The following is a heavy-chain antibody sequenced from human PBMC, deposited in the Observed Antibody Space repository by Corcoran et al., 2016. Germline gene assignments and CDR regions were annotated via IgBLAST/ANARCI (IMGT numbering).Heavy chain of an antibody. CDR1: GGSISSYY. CDR2: IYYSGST. Sequence: QVQLQQWGAGLVKPSETLSLTCTVSGGSISSYYWSWIRQPPGKGLEWIGYIYYSGSTNYNPSLKSRVTISVDMSKNQFSLKLRSVTAADTAVYYCARDRGVAGTGGDYYYYGMDVRGQGTTVTVSS. CDR3: ARDRGVAGTGGDYYYYGMDV. D-gene: IGHD6-19*01. J-gene: IGHJ6*02. V-gene: IGHV4-59*01.